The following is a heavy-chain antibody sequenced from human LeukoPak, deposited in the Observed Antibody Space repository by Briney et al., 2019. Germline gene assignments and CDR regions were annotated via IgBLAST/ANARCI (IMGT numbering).Heavy chain of an antibody. Sequence: GGSLRLSCAASGFMFSIYGMSWVRQAPGKGLEWVAALSSNGLSTYYADSVKGRFTISRDNSKNTLYLQLKTLRAEDTAIYFCAKDKGWGLDYWGQGTLVSVST. J-gene: IGHJ4*02. CDR1: GFMFSIYG. CDR2: LSSNGLST. D-gene: IGHD6-19*01. V-gene: IGHV3-23*01. CDR3: AKDKGWGLDY.